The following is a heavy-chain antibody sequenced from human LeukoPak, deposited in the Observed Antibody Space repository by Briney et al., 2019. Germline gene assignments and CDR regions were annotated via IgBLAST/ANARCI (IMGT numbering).Heavy chain of an antibody. CDR3: ARERDCSSTSCYDP. D-gene: IGHD2-2*01. J-gene: IGHJ5*02. CDR2: IIPIFGTA. Sequence: ASVKVSCKASGGTFSSYAISWVRQAPGQGLEWMGRIIPIFGTANYAQKFQGRVTITTDESTSTAYMELSSLRSEDTAVYYCARERDCSSTSCYDPRGQGTLVTVSS. V-gene: IGHV1-69*05. CDR1: GGTFSSYA.